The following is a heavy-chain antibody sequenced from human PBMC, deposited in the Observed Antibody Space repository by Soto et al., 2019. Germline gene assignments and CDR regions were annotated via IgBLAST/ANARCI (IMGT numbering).Heavy chain of an antibody. J-gene: IGHJ6*02. Sequence: SETLSLTCTVSGGSISSYYWSWIRQPPGKGLEWIGEINHSGSTNYNPSLKSRVTISVDTSKNQFSLKLSSVTAADTAVYYCARGAGRDYGVYYYYYGMDVWGQGTTVTVSS. V-gene: IGHV4-59*12. CDR1: GGSISSYY. CDR2: INHSGST. D-gene: IGHD4-17*01. CDR3: ARGAGRDYGVYYYYYGMDV.